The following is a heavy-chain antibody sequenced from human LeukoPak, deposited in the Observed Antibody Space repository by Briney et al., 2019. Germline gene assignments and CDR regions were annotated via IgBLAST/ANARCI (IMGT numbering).Heavy chain of an antibody. CDR3: ARGFGTVTRTCNWFDP. Sequence: KPSETLSLTCTVSGGSISSSSYYWGWIRQPPGKGLEWIGSIYYSGSTYYNPSLKSRVTISVDTSKNQFSLKLSSVTAADTAVYYCARGFGTVTRTCNWFDPWGQGTLVTVSS. V-gene: IGHV4-39*07. CDR1: GGSISSSSYY. D-gene: IGHD4-17*01. CDR2: IYYSGST. J-gene: IGHJ5*02.